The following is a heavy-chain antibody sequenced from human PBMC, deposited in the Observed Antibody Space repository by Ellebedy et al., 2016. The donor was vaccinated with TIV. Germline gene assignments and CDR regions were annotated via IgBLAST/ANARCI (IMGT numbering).Heavy chain of an antibody. Sequence: GESLKISCAASGFTFSSYGLDWVRQTPAKGLEWLSGISGSGGSTYYADSVKGRFTISRDNSKNTLYLQMDSLRAEDTAVYFCAKDATRRHDYWGQGTLVTVSS. D-gene: IGHD6-25*01. J-gene: IGHJ4*02. CDR1: GFTFSSYG. CDR3: AKDATRRHDY. CDR2: ISGSGGST. V-gene: IGHV3-23*01.